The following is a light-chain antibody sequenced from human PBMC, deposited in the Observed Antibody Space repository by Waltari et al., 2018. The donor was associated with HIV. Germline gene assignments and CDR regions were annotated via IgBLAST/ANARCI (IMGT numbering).Light chain of an antibody. CDR2: SDN. Sequence: QSVLTQPPSASGTPGQRVTISCSGSTSNVGSNFVSWYQQLPGTAPKLLIYSDNRRPAGVPNRFSGSKTGASASLASSGLRSEDEADYYCATWDGSLGGSYVFGAGTKVTVL. V-gene: IGLV1-47*01. CDR3: ATWDGSLGGSYV. J-gene: IGLJ1*01. CDR1: TSNVGSNF.